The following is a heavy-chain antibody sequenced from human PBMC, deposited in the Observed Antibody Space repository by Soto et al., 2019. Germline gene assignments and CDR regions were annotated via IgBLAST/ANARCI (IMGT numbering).Heavy chain of an antibody. CDR1: GFTFDDYA. Sequence: EVQLVESGGGLVQPGRSLRLSCAASGFTFDDYAMHWVRQVPGKGLEWVSGISWNSGTIGYVDSVKGRFTISRDNAKNSLYLQMNSLRAEDTALYFCAKDSRYQLLSDRPHGRFAYWGQGTLVTVYS. V-gene: IGHV3-9*01. J-gene: IGHJ4*02. D-gene: IGHD3-9*01. CDR2: ISWNSGTI. CDR3: AKDSRYQLLSDRPHGRFAY.